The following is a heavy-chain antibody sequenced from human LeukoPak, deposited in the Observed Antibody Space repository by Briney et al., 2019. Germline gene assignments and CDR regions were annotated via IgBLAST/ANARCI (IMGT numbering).Heavy chain of an antibody. J-gene: IGHJ4*02. V-gene: IGHV4-39*01. D-gene: IGHD4-23*01. CDR1: GGSISSSSYY. CDR2: IYYSGST. Sequence: ASETLSLTCTVSGGSISSSSYYWGWIRQPPGKGLEWIGSIYYSGSTYYNPSLKSRFTISVDTSKNQFSLKLSSVPAADTAVYYCARDYGGTNDYWGQGTLVTVSS. CDR3: ARDYGGTNDY.